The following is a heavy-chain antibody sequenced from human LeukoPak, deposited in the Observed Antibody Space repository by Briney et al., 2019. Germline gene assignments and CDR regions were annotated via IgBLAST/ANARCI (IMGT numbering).Heavy chain of an antibody. Sequence: PSQTLSLTCTVSGGSISSGPYYWSWIRQPPGKGLEWIGYIYYSGSTNYNPSLKSRVTISVDTSKNQFSLRLSSVTAADTAVYYCARVTGYMTEDYFDYWGQGTLITVSS. V-gene: IGHV4-61*01. D-gene: IGHD6-13*01. CDR2: IYYSGST. CDR1: GGSISSGPYY. J-gene: IGHJ4*02. CDR3: ARVTGYMTEDYFDY.